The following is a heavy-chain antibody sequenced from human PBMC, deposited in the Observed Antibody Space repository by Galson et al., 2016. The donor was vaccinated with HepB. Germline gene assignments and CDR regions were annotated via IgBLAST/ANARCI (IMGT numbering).Heavy chain of an antibody. CDR1: GYSFTNHW. CDR3: ARQVVPGLFDQ. V-gene: IGHV5-51*01. Sequence: QSGAEVKKPGESLKISCKGSGYSFTNHWIGWVRRMPGKGLEWMGIINPRDSETRYSPSFQGQVTISVDKSISTAFLQWSSLKASDTALYYCARQVVPGLFDQWGQGTLVTVSS. J-gene: IGHJ4*02. CDR2: INPRDSET. D-gene: IGHD2-21*02.